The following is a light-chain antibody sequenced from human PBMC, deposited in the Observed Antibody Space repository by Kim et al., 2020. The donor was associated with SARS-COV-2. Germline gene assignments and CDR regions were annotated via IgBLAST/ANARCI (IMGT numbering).Light chain of an antibody. Sequence: PGERATLSCRARRSVSSSYLAWYQQKPGQAPRLLIYGASSRATGIPDRFSGSGSGTDFTLTISRLEPEDFAVYYCQQYGSSPLYTFGQGTKLEI. CDR2: GAS. CDR3: QQYGSSPLYT. J-gene: IGKJ2*01. V-gene: IGKV3-20*01. CDR1: RSVSSSY.